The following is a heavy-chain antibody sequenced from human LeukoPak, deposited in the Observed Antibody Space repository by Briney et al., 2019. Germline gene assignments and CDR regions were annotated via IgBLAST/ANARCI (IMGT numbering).Heavy chain of an antibody. D-gene: IGHD4-23*01. CDR1: GFTFINYN. CDR3: ARDYGGSSPFDY. J-gene: IGHJ4*02. CDR2: VSSSSAYI. V-gene: IGHV3-21*01. Sequence: PGGSLRLSCAASGFTFINYNMNWVRQAPGKGLEWVSSVSSSSAYIYYADSVKGRFTISRDNAKNSLYLQMNSLRAEDTAVYYCARDYGGSSPFDYWGQGTLVTVSS.